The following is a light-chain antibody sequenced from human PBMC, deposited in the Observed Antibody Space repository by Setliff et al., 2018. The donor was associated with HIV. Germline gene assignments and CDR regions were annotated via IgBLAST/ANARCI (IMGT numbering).Light chain of an antibody. V-gene: IGLV2-14*03. Sequence: QSALTQPASVSGSPGQSITISCTGTSSDVGRYNYVSWYQQHPGKTPKLIIYDVSKWPSGVSNRFSASKSGNTASLTISGLRAEDEADYYCCSYTSISTYVFGTGTKVTVL. CDR2: DVS. CDR1: SSDVGRYNY. J-gene: IGLJ1*01. CDR3: CSYTSISTYV.